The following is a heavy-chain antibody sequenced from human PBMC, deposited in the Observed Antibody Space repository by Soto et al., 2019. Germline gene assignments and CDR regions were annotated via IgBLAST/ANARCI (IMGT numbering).Heavy chain of an antibody. CDR2: INHSGST. J-gene: IGHJ4*02. V-gene: IGHV4-34*01. D-gene: IGHD3-3*01. CDR1: GGSFSGYY. Sequence: SETLSLTCAVYGGSFSGYYWSWIRQPPGKGLEWIGEINHSGSTNYNPSLKSRVTISVDTSKNQFSLKLSSLTAADTAVYYCARVLRFLEWSFDYWGQGTLVTVSS. CDR3: ARVLRFLEWSFDY.